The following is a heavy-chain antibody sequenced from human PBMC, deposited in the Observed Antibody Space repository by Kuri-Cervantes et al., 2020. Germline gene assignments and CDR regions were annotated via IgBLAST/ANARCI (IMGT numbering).Heavy chain of an antibody. CDR3: AREILGDYFDY. J-gene: IGHJ4*02. V-gene: IGHV1-18*01. CDR2: ISAYTGNT. Sequence: ASVKVSCKASGYTFGNYGISWVRQAPGQGLEWMGWISAYTGNTDYAQKLQGRVTMTTETSTNTAYMELSRLRSDDTAVYYCAREILGDYFDYWGQGTLVTVSS. CDR1: GYTFGNYG. D-gene: IGHD2-8*02.